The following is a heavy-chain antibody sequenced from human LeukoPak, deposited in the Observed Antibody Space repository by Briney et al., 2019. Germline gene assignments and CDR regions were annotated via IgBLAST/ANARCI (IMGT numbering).Heavy chain of an antibody. CDR3: ARDLSNPPNKQQLVLIRKYYFDY. D-gene: IGHD6-13*01. V-gene: IGHV1-2*02. CDR2: INPNSGGT. CDR1: GYTFTGYY. J-gene: IGHJ4*02. Sequence: PLASVKVSCKASGYTFTGYYMHWVRQAPGQGLEWMGWINPNSGGTNYAQKFQGRVTMTRDTSISTAYMELSRLRSDDTAVYYCARDLSNPPNKQQLVLIRKYYFDYWAQGTLVTVSS.